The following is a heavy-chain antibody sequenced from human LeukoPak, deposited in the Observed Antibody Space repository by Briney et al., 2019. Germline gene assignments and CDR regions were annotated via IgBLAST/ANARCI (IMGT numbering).Heavy chain of an antibody. CDR1: GFSLSTSGVC. CDR3: ARVAAAAPFDY. Sequence: GPAQVKPTQTLTLTCTFSGFSLSTSGVCVSWIRQPPGKALEWLARIDWDDDKYYSTSLKTRLTISKDTSKNQVVLTMTNMERVDTATYYCARVAAAAPFDYWGQGTLVTVSS. V-gene: IGHV2-70*11. D-gene: IGHD6-13*01. J-gene: IGHJ4*02. CDR2: IDWDDDK.